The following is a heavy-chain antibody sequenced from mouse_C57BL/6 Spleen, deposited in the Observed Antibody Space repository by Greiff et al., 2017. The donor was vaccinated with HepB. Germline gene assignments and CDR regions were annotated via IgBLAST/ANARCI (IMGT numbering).Heavy chain of an antibody. CDR3: ALYYSNYDWYFDV. Sequence: QVQLQQSGPELVKPGASVKLSCKASGYTFTSYDINWVKQRPGQGLEWIGWSYPRDGSTKYNEKFKGKATLTVDTSSSTAYMELHSLTSEDSAVYFCALYYSNYDWYFDVWGTGTTVTVSS. D-gene: IGHD2-5*01. CDR2: SYPRDGST. CDR1: GYTFTSYD. J-gene: IGHJ1*03. V-gene: IGHV1-85*01.